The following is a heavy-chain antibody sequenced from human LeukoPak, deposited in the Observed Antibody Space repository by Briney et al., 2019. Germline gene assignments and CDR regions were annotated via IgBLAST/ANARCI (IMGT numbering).Heavy chain of an antibody. V-gene: IGHV4-59*04. D-gene: IGHD3-10*01. CDR1: GDSISTYY. Sequence: PSETLSLTCTVSGDSISTYYWGWIRQPPGKGLEWIATIYYSGSTYYNPSLKSRVTISVDTSKNQFSLNLTSVTAADTAVYYCARSWYYYGVLDCWGQGTLVTVSS. CDR3: ARSWYYYGVLDC. CDR2: IYYSGST. J-gene: IGHJ4*02.